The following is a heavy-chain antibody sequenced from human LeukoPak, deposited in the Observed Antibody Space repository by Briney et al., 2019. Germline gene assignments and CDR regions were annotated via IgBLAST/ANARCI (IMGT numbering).Heavy chain of an antibody. CDR2: INTDGSST. CDR1: GFTFSSYW. Sequence: GGSLRLSCTASGFTFSSYWMHSVRQAPGKGLVWVSRINTDGSSTSYGDSVQGRFTISRDNAKNTLYLQMSSLTAEDTALYYCARANPSDSWFHSWGQGTLVTVSS. J-gene: IGHJ5*01. V-gene: IGHV3-74*01. CDR3: ARANPSDSWFHS.